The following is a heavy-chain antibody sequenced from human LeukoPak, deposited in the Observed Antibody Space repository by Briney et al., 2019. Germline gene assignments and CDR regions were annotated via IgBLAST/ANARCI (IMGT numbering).Heavy chain of an antibody. V-gene: IGHV3-66*03. CDR2: IYSDNT. J-gene: IGHJ4*02. Sequence: GALRLSCTVSGFTVSSNSMSWVRQAPGKGLEWVSFIYSDNTHYSDSVKGRFTISRGISKNTLYLQMNSLRAEGTAVYYCAKDRVFELWFEEASPYYFDYWGQGTLVTVSS. CDR1: GFTVSSNS. D-gene: IGHD3-10*01. CDR3: AKDRVFELWFEEASPYYFDY.